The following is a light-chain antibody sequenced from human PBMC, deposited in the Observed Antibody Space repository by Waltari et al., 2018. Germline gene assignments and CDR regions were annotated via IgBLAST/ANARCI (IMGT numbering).Light chain of an antibody. V-gene: IGKV3-11*01. CDR3: QQRSDWPFT. Sequence: VLTQSPATLSLSPGERAPLSCRASQSVSSSFAWYQQKPGQAPRLLLYDASTRATGIPARFSGSGSGTDFTLTIGGLEPEDFAVYYCQQRSDWPFTFGQGTKLEI. J-gene: IGKJ2*01. CDR1: QSVSSS. CDR2: DAS.